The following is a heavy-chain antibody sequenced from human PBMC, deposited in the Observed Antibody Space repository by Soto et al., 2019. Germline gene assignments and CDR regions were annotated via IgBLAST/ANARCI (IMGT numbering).Heavy chain of an antibody. D-gene: IGHD3-16*01. V-gene: IGHV4-30-4*08. CDR2: LYHGSTT. CDR1: GNSDTTKDFF. J-gene: IGHJ4*02. Sequence: SETLSLTCTVSGNSDTTKDFFCSGRRQGRGRGLEWMAYLYHGSTTHYNPAFSSRVTMSVDTAKTQFSLNLASVTAADTAVHSCARGRPTFFGAASALDYWGQGTPVTVSS. CDR3: ARGRPTFFGAASALDY.